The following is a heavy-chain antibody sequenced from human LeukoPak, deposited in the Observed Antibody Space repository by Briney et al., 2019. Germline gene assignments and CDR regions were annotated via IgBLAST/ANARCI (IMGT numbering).Heavy chain of an antibody. D-gene: IGHD1-1*01. V-gene: IGHV4-38-2*01. J-gene: IGHJ4*02. CDR3: ARSQGNEGMGY. CDR1: GFTFTAYA. CDR2: IYHSGRT. Sequence: GSLRLSCAASGFTFTAYAMTWIRQPPGKGLEWIGSIYHSGRTYYNPSLMGRVTLSVDTSKNQFSLRLSSVTAADTAVYYCARSQGNEGMGYWGQGTLVTVSS.